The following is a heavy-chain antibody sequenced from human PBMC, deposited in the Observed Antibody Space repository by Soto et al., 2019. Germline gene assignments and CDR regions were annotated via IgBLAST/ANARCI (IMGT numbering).Heavy chain of an antibody. V-gene: IGHV3-30-3*01. CDR2: ISYDGSNH. CDR1: GFTFRSYT. CDR3: ATAKSSSWHNFDC. Sequence: QVQLVESGGGVVQPGRSLRLSCAASGFTFRSYTMHWVRQAPVKGLEWVTVISYDGSNHYYADSVKGRFTISRDNSKNTLYLQMNSLRAEDTAVYYCATAKSSSWHNFDCWGQGTLVTVSS. D-gene: IGHD6-13*01. J-gene: IGHJ4*02.